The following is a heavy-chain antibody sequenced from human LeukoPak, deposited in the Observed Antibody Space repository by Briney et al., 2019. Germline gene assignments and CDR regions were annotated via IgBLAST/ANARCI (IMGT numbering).Heavy chain of an antibody. D-gene: IGHD5-24*01. CDR2: IIPIFGTA. Sequence: SVKVSCKASGGTFSSYAISWVRQAPGQGLEWMGGIIPIFGTANYAQKFQGRVTITADESTSTAYMELSSLRSEDTAVYYCVRIGMATTRGYYWGQGTLVTVSS. J-gene: IGHJ4*02. V-gene: IGHV1-69*13. CDR1: GGTFSSYA. CDR3: VRIGMATTRGYY.